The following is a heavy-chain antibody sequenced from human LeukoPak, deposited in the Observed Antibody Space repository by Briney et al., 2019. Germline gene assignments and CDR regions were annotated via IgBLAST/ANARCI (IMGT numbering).Heavy chain of an antibody. CDR1: GGSISSGGYY. V-gene: IGHV4-31*03. Sequence: SETLSLTCTVSGGSISSGGYYWSWIRQHPGKGLEWIGYIYYSGSTYYNPSLKSRVTISVDTSKNQFSLKLSSVTAADTAVYYCARTADYYDSSLDYWGQGTLVTVSS. CDR2: IYYSGST. D-gene: IGHD3-22*01. CDR3: ARTADYYDSSLDY. J-gene: IGHJ4*02.